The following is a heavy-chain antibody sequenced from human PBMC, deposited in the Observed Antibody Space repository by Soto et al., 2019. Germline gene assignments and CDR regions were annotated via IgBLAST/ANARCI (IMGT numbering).Heavy chain of an antibody. CDR3: ASYSSGWYDVIY. CDR1: GGSVSSGSYY. J-gene: IGHJ4*02. V-gene: IGHV4-61*01. Sequence: QVQLQESGPGLVKPSETLSLTCTVSGGSVSSGSYYWSWIRQPPGKGLEWIGYIYYSVRTNYNPSLKSRVTISVDTSKNQFSLQVSTLTAADTAVYYCASYSSGWYDVIYWGQGTLVTVSS. D-gene: IGHD6-19*01. CDR2: IYYSVRT.